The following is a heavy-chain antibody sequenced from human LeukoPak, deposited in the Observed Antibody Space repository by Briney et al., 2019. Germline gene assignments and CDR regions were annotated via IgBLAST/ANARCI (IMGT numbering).Heavy chain of an antibody. D-gene: IGHD3-10*01. CDR3: ARGLLWFGELFPNWFDP. Sequence: SETLSLTCTVSGGSISSGSYYWSWIRQPAGKGLEWIGGSYTSGSTNYNPSLKSRVTISVDTSKNQFSLKLSSVTAADTAVYYCARGLLWFGELFPNWFDPWGQGTLVTVSS. J-gene: IGHJ5*02. CDR2: SYTSGST. CDR1: GGSISSGSYY. V-gene: IGHV4-61*02.